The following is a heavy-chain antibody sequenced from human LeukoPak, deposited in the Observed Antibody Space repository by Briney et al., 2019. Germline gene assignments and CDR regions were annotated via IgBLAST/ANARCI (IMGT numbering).Heavy chain of an antibody. V-gene: IGHV1-69*04. CDR1: GGTFSSYA. Sequence: SVKVSCKASGGTFSSYAISWVRQAPGQGLEWVGRIIPILGIANYAQKFQGRVTITADKSTSTAYMELSSLRSEDTAVYYCAREGTYYYDSSGYGKFDYWGQGTLVTVSS. J-gene: IGHJ4*02. CDR2: IIPILGIA. CDR3: AREGTYYYDSSGYGKFDY. D-gene: IGHD3-22*01.